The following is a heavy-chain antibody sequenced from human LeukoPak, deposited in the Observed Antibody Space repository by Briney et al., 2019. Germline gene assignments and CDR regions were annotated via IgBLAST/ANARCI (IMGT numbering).Heavy chain of an antibody. CDR2: IRSKANSYAT. J-gene: IGHJ5*02. Sequence: GGSLRLSCAASGFTFSGSAMHWVRQASGKGLEWVGRIRSKANSYATAYAASVKGRFTISRDDSKNTAYLQMNSLKTEDTAVYYCTSLPDYGDYGMWFDPWGQGTLVTVSS. CDR1: GFTFSGSA. D-gene: IGHD4-17*01. CDR3: TSLPDYGDYGMWFDP. V-gene: IGHV3-73*01.